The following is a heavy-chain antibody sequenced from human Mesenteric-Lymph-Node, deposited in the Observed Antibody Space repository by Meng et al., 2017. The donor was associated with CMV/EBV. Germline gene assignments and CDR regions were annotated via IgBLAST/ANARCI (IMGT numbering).Heavy chain of an antibody. D-gene: IGHD3-9*01. CDR3: ARGSSYDILTGYFDY. Sequence: QLLQGCSRLLKPSETLSVTCALYGGSSGGYYWNWIRQSPDKGLEWIGEINHSGSTTYNPSFTSRIIISVDTSTNQISLNMSSVTAADTAVYYCARGSSYDILTGYFDYWGQGALVTVSS. CDR1: GGSSGGYY. J-gene: IGHJ4*02. V-gene: IGHV4-34*01. CDR2: INHSGST.